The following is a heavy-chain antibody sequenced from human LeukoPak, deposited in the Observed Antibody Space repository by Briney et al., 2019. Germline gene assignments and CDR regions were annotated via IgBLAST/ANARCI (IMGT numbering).Heavy chain of an antibody. CDR1: GVSISSGSNY. CDR3: ARHALYCGGDCYSGYFDY. D-gene: IGHD2-21*02. Sequence: SETLSLTCSVSGVSISSGSNYWGWIRQPPGKGLEWIGSIYYSGSTYYNPSLKSRVTISVDTSKNQFSLKLSSVTAADTAVYYCARHALYCGGDCYSGYFDYWGQGTLVTVSS. J-gene: IGHJ4*02. CDR2: IYYSGST. V-gene: IGHV4-39*01.